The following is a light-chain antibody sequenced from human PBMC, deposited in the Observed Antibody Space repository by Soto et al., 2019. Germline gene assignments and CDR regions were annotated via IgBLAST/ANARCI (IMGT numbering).Light chain of an antibody. CDR2: AAS. V-gene: IGKV1-9*01. Sequence: DIQLTQSPSFLSASVGDRVTITCRASQGISSYLAWYKHKPGKAPKLLIYAASTLQSGVPSRFSGSGSGTDFTLTISSLQPEDFATYYCQQLNSYPLTFGGGTKVEIK. CDR3: QQLNSYPLT. CDR1: QGISSY. J-gene: IGKJ4*02.